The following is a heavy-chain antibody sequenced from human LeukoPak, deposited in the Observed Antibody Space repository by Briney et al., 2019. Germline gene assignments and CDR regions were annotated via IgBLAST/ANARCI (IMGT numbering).Heavy chain of an antibody. D-gene: IGHD3-16*01. CDR1: GYTFTXXY. CDR2: INPSGGST. Sequence: AXVKVSCKAXGYTFTXXYMHWVRQAPGQGLEWMGIINPSGGSTSYAQKFQGRVTMTRDTSTSTVYMELSSLRSEDTAVYYCARGVAVMRLRLGELPEPFDYWGQGTLVTVSS. V-gene: IGHV1-46*01. J-gene: IGHJ4*02. CDR3: ARGVAVMRLRLGELPEPFDY.